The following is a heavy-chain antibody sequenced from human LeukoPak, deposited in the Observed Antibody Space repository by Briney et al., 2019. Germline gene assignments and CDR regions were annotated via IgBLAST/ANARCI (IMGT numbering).Heavy chain of an antibody. CDR2: IKQDGSGK. D-gene: IGHD6-25*01. J-gene: IGHJ4*02. CDR1: GFNFNMFW. Sequence: GGSLRLSCVASGFNFNMFWMSWVRQAPGKGLEWVTNIKQDGSGKFYVGSVRGRFDISRDNARKAVFLQMNSLRAEDTAVYYCASSSGEYWGQGTLVTVSS. CDR3: ASSSGEY. V-gene: IGHV3-7*01.